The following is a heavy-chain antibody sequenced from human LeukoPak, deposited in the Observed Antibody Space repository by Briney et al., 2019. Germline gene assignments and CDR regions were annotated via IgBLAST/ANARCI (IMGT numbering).Heavy chain of an antibody. V-gene: IGHV3-23*01. J-gene: IGHJ4*02. Sequence: GGSLRLSCAASGFTFSSYAMSWVRQAPGKGLEWVSAISGSGGSTYYADSVKGRFTISRNNSTNTLYLQMTRPRADVTAVYYCTMFDWWIGTYYFDYWGEGSPVTASS. CDR3: TMFDWWIGTYYFDY. CDR1: GFTFSSYA. D-gene: IGHD3-3*01. CDR2: ISGSGGST.